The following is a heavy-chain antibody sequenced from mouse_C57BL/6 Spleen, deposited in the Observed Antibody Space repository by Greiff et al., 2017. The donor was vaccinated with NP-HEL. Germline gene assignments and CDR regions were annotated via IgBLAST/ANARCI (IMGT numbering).Heavy chain of an antibody. Sequence: VQLQQSGAELVKPGASVKISCKASGYAFSSYWMNWVKQRPGKGLEWIGQIYPGDGDTNYNGKFKGKATLTADKSSSTAYMQLSSLTSEDSAVYVCAGMGSDGYGTAWFAYWGQGTLVTVSA. D-gene: IGHD2-2*01. CDR2: IYPGDGDT. V-gene: IGHV1-80*01. J-gene: IGHJ3*01. CDR1: GYAFSSYW. CDR3: AGMGSDGYGTAWFAY.